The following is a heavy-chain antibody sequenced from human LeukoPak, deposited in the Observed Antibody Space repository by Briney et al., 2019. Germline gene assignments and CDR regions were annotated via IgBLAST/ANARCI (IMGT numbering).Heavy chain of an antibody. CDR3: ARDNEMATIYYFDY. Sequence: GGSLRLSCAASGFTFSSYAMHWVRQAPGEGLEWVAVISYDGSNKYYADSVKGRFTISRDNSKNTLYLQMNSLRAEDTAVYYCARDNEMATIYYFDYWGQGTLVTVSS. J-gene: IGHJ4*02. CDR2: ISYDGSNK. CDR1: GFTFSSYA. D-gene: IGHD5-24*01. V-gene: IGHV3-30-3*01.